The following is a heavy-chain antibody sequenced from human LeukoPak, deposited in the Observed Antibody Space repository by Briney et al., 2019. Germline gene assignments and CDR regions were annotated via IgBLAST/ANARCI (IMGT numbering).Heavy chain of an antibody. CDR1: GFTFSDYY. J-gene: IGHJ5*02. V-gene: IGHV3-11*01. Sequence: GGSLRLSCAASGFTFSDYYMSWIRQAPGKGLEWVSYISSSGSTIYYADSVKGRFTISRDNAKNSLYLQMNSLRAEDTALYYCAKDVSGGFNWFDPWGQGTLVTVSS. D-gene: IGHD3-16*01. CDR2: ISSSGSTI. CDR3: AKDVSGGFNWFDP.